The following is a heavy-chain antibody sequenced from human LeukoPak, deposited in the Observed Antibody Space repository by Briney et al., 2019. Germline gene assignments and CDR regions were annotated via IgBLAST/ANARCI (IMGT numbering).Heavy chain of an antibody. CDR1: GGSISSSSYY. Sequence: SETLSLTCTVSGGSISSSSYYWGWIRQPPGKGLEWIGSIYYSGSTYYNPSLKSRVTISVDTSKNQFSLKLSSVTAADTAVYYCARDEGPNSGSYYWYAFDIWGQGTMVTVSS. D-gene: IGHD1-26*01. J-gene: IGHJ3*02. CDR3: ARDEGPNSGSYYWYAFDI. V-gene: IGHV4-39*07. CDR2: IYYSGST.